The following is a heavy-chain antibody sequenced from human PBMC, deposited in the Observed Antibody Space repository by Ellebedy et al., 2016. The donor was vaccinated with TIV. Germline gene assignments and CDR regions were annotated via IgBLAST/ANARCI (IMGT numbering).Heavy chain of an antibody. D-gene: IGHD2-2*01. V-gene: IGHV4-4*07. Sequence: SETLSLTXTVSGGSISSYYWSWIRQPAGKGLEWIGRIYTSGSTNYNPSLKSRVTMSVDTSKNQFSLKLSSVTAADTAVYYCARDVGYCSSTSCYGFRVDYYYYMDVWGKGTTVTVSS. CDR1: GGSISSYY. CDR3: ARDVGYCSSTSCYGFRVDYYYYMDV. CDR2: IYTSGST. J-gene: IGHJ6*03.